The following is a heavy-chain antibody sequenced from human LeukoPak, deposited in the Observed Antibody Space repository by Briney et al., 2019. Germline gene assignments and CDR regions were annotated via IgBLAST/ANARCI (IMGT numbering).Heavy chain of an antibody. CDR2: IYYSGST. CDR3: ARGFQSGSDASDI. D-gene: IGHD3-3*01. J-gene: IGHJ3*02. CDR1: GGSISSHY. V-gene: IGHV4-59*11. Sequence: SETLSLTCTVSGGSISSHYWSWIRQPPGKGLEWIGYIYYSGSTNYNPSLKSRVTISVDTSKYQFSLKLSSVTAADTAVYYCARGFQSGSDASDIWGQGTMVTVSS.